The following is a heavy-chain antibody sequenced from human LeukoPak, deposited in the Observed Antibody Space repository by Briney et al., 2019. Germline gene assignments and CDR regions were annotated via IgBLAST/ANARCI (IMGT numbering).Heavy chain of an antibody. CDR2: IKPDGSEK. D-gene: IGHD1-14*01. CDR1: GFTFNNYW. CDR3: ATETIGRHYDY. Sequence: PGGSLRLSCEASGFTFNNYWMSWVRQAPGKGLEWVANIKPDGSEKYYVDSVKGRFTISRDNAKNSMHLQMDSLRDEDTAVYYCATETIGRHYDYWGQGTLLTVSS. V-gene: IGHV3-7*01. J-gene: IGHJ4*02.